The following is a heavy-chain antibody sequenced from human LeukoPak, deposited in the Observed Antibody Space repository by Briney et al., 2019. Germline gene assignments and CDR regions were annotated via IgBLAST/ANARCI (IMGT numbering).Heavy chain of an antibody. Sequence: GESLKISCKGSGYSFTSYWIGWVRQMPGKGLEWMGIIYPGDYDTRYSPSFQGQVPISAEKSISTAYLQWSRLKASDTAMYYCARISGSYDAFDIWGQGTMVTVSS. D-gene: IGHD1-26*01. CDR1: GYSFTSYW. CDR3: ARISGSYDAFDI. V-gene: IGHV5-51*01. CDR2: IYPGDYDT. J-gene: IGHJ3*02.